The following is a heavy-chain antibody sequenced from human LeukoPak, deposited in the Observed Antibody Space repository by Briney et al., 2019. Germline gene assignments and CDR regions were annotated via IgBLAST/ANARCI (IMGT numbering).Heavy chain of an antibody. CDR3: ARRTYDLWSGDYKGAFDI. J-gene: IGHJ3*02. D-gene: IGHD3-3*01. V-gene: IGHV4-39*07. CDR2: IYYGGST. Sequence: PSETLSLTCTVSGRSISSSSYYWGWIRQPPGKGLAWIGSIYYGGSTYYNPSLKSRVPISINTSKNQFSLKLNSVTAADTAVYYCARRTYDLWSGDYKGAFDIWGQGTMVTVSS. CDR1: GRSISSSSYY.